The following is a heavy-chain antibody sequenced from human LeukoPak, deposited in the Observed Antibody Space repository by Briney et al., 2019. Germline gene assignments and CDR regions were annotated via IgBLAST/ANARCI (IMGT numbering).Heavy chain of an antibody. J-gene: IGHJ6*03. D-gene: IGHD6-19*01. Sequence: PGGSLRLSCAASGFTFSSYAMSWVRQAPGKGLEWVSAISGSGGSIYYADSVKGRFTISRDNSKNTLYLQMNSLRAEDTAVYYCAKRGSSGWDYYYMDVWGKGTTVTVSS. CDR1: GFTFSSYA. CDR3: AKRGSSGWDYYYMDV. CDR2: ISGSGGSI. V-gene: IGHV3-23*01.